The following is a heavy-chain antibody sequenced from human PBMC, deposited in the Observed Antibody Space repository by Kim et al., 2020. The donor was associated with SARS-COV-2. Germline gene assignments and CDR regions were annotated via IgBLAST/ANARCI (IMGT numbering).Heavy chain of an antibody. CDR2: LEYNDSMP. CDR3: VKEFKYRTAWYSAY. V-gene: IGHV3-23*03. CDR1: VFSFASCG. D-gene: IGHD6-19*01. J-gene: IGHJ4*02. Sequence: GGSLRLSCASSVFSFASCGMAWVRRGPGMVRELVSLLEYNDSMPYYAASVKGRFTTSRYNSQHTLLFAMNSLRAADTAVYYGVKEFKYRTAWYSAYWGQGTQVTVSA.